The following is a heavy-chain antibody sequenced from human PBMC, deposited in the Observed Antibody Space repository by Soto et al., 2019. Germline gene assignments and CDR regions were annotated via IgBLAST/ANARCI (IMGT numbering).Heavy chain of an antibody. CDR1: GFTFSSYG. J-gene: IGHJ6*01. V-gene: IGHV3-30*03. CDR3: AGDLGWYSSSGGMYV. D-gene: IGHD6-6*01. Sequence: QVQLVESGGGVVQPGRSLRLSCAASGFTFSSYGMHWVRQAPGKGLEWVAVISYDGSNKYYADSVKGRFNISRDNSKNTLYLQTNRLKDEETDVYYCAGDLGWYSSSGGMYVWGQGTTVTVSS. CDR2: ISYDGSNK.